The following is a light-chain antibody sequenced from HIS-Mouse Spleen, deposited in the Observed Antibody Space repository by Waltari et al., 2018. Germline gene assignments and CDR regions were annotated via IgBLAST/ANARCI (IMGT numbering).Light chain of an antibody. CDR1: SRVVGGYNH. J-gene: IGLJ3*02. V-gene: IGLV2-11*01. CDR2: DVS. CDR3: CSYAGSYFWV. Sequence: QSALTQPRSVSGSPGQSVTLACTGTSRVVGGYNHLSWYQQHPGKAPNLMIYDVSKRPSGVPDRFSGSKSGNTASLTISGLQAEDEADYYCCSYAGSYFWVFGGGTKLTVL.